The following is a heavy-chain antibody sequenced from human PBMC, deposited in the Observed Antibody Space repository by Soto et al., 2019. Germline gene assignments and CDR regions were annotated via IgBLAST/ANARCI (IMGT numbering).Heavy chain of an antibody. CDR2: INWNSGSI. D-gene: IGHD6-13*01. Sequence: LRLSCAASGFTFEDYSMHWVRQVPGKGLEWVSGINWNSGSIGYADSVKGRFAISRDNAKNSLHLQMNSLRAEDTAFYYCVKDESINWYSGHFRHWGQGTLVTVSS. V-gene: IGHV3-9*01. CDR1: GFTFEDYS. CDR3: VKDESINWYSGHFRH. J-gene: IGHJ1*01.